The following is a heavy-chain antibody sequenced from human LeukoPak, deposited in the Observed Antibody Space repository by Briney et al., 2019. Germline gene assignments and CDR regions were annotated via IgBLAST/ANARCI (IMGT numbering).Heavy chain of an antibody. CDR2: IYYSGST. CDR3: ARAILYYYDSSGHTFDY. J-gene: IGHJ4*02. D-gene: IGHD3-22*01. V-gene: IGHV4-39*01. Sequence: SETLSLTCTASGGSISSSSYYWGWIRQPPGKGLEWIGSIYYSGSTYYNPSLKSRVTISVDTSKNQFSLKLSSVTAADTAVYYCARAILYYYDSSGHTFDYWGQGTLVTVSS. CDR1: GGSISSSSYY.